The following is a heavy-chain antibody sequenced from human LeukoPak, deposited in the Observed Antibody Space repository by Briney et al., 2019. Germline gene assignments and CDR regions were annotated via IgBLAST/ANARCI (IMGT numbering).Heavy chain of an antibody. J-gene: IGHJ4*02. D-gene: IGHD3-22*01. Sequence: GGSLRLSCAASGFVVSTNYMTWVRQPPGKGLEWVSVIYKDGRTFYTNSVKGRFTISRDNSKNTVYLQMSSLRVEDTAVYYCAKSLTYYHENSDSIWGQGTLVTVSS. CDR3: AKSLTYYHENSDSI. CDR1: GFVVSTNY. CDR2: IYKDGRT. V-gene: IGHV3-53*01.